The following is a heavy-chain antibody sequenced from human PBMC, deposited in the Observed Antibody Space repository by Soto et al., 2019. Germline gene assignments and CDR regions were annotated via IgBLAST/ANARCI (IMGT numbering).Heavy chain of an antibody. CDR1: GGAFRTYG. D-gene: IGHD3-22*01. V-gene: IGHV1-69*12. Sequence: QVQLVQSGAEMKKPGSSVKVSCRASGGAFRTYGFSWVRQAPGQGLEWMGVIIPVLRTADYAQKFQGRVSITADESTSTVYMELRRLTSDDTAMYFCARDYDDSSGCFSGWGQGTLVTVSS. CDR2: IIPVLRTA. CDR3: ARDYDDSSGCFSG. J-gene: IGHJ4*02.